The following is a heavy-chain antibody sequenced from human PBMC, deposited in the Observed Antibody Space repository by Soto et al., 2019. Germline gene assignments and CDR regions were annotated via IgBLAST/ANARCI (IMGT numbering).Heavy chain of an antibody. Sequence: QVRLVQSGAEVKKPGASVKVSCKASGYTFTSYGISWVRQAPGQGLEWMGWISAYNGNTNYAQKLQGRVTMTTDTSTSTAYMELRSLRSDDTAVYYCARSSELRFLEWLPHDAFDIWGQGTMVTVSS. V-gene: IGHV1-18*01. CDR2: ISAYNGNT. CDR3: ARSSELRFLEWLPHDAFDI. CDR1: GYTFTSYG. D-gene: IGHD3-3*01. J-gene: IGHJ3*02.